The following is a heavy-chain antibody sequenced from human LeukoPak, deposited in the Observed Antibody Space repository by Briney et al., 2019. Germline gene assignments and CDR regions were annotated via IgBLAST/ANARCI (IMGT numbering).Heavy chain of an antibody. CDR1: GYTFTGYY. Sequence: ASVKVSCKASGYTFTGYYMHWVRQAPGQGLEWMGWINPNSGGTNYAQKFRGRVTMTRDTSISTAYMELSRLRSDDTAVYYCARDQDIVVVPAVNQLFDYWGQGTLVTVSS. J-gene: IGHJ4*02. CDR3: ARDQDIVVVPAVNQLFDY. D-gene: IGHD2-2*01. V-gene: IGHV1-2*02. CDR2: INPNSGGT.